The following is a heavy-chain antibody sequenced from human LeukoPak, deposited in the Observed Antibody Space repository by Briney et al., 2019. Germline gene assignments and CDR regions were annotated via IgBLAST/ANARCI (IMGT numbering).Heavy chain of an antibody. CDR2: ISYDGSNK. J-gene: IGHJ4*02. CDR3: AKENLRYSSSWYYFDY. CDR1: GFTFSSYG. Sequence: GGSLRLSCAATGFTFSSYGMHWVRQAPSKGLEWVAVISYDGSNKYYADSVKGRFTISRDNSKNTLYLQMNSLRAEDTAVYYCAKENLRYSSSWYYFDYWGQGTLVTVSS. D-gene: IGHD6-13*01. V-gene: IGHV3-30*18.